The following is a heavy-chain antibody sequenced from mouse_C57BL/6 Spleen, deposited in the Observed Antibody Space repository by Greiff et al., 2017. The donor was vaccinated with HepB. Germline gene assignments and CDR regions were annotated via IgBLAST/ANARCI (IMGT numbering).Heavy chain of an antibody. D-gene: IGHD1-1*01. V-gene: IGHV1-80*01. CDR1: GYAFSSYW. J-gene: IGHJ4*01. CDR3: ARRTTVVATDYYYAMDY. Sequence: VQLQQSGAELVKPGASVKISCKASGYAFSSYWMNWVKQRPGKGLEWIGQIYPGDGDTNYNGKFKGKATLTADKSSSTAYMQLSSLTSEDSAVYFCARRTTVVATDYYYAMDYWGQGTSVTVSS. CDR2: IYPGDGDT.